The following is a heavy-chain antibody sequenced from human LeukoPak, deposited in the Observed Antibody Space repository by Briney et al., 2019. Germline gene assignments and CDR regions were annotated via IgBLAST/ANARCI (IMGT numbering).Heavy chain of an antibody. D-gene: IGHD5-24*01. J-gene: IGHJ4*02. CDR1: GGSISSYY. CDR2: IYYSGST. Sequence: SETLSLTCTVSGGSISSYYWSWIRQTPGKGLEWIGDIYYSGSTSYNPSLKSRVTISEDTSKNHFSLKLSSVTAADTAVYYCARDRGSRGGFDYWGQGTLVTVSS. CDR3: ARDRGSRGGFDY. V-gene: IGHV4-59*01.